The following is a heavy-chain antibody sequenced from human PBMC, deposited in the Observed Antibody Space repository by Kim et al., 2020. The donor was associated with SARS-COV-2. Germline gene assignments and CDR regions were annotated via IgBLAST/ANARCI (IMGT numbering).Heavy chain of an antibody. D-gene: IGHD3-22*01. CDR3: ASVTYDSSGTHFDY. V-gene: IGHV3-21*01. J-gene: IGHJ4*02. Sequence: ADSVKGRFTISRDDAKNSLYLQMNSLRAEDTAVYYCASVTYDSSGTHFDYWGQGTLVTVSS.